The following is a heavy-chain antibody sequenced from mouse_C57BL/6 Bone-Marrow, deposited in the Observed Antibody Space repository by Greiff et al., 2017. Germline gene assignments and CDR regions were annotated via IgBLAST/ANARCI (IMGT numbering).Heavy chain of an antibody. V-gene: IGHV2-2*01. J-gene: IGHJ4*01. CDR3: ARKMGIYYRYDDAMDY. D-gene: IGHD2-2*01. CDR2: IWSGGST. CDR1: GFSLTSYG. Sequence: QVQLKQSGPGLVQPSQSLSITCTVSGFSLTSYGVHWVRQSPGKGLGWLGVIWSGGSTDYNAAFISRLSISKDNSKSQVFFKMNSLQADDTARYYCARKMGIYYRYDDAMDYWGQGTSVTVSS.